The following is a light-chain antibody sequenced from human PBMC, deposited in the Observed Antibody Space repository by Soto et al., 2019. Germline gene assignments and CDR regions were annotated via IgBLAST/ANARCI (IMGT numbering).Light chain of an antibody. Sequence: QSALNQPASVSGSPGQSITISCTGTSSDVGGYNYVSWYQHHPGKAPKLMIFDVSNRPSGVSNCFSGSKSGNTASLTISGLQPEDEADYYCSSYTTSNTRQIVFGTGTKVTVL. CDR1: SSDVGGYNY. J-gene: IGLJ1*01. CDR3: SSYTTSNTRQIV. CDR2: DVS. V-gene: IGLV2-14*03.